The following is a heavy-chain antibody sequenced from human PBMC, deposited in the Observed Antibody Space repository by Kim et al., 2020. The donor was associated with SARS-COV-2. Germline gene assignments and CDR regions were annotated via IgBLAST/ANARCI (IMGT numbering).Heavy chain of an antibody. CDR1: GFTFSSYG. Sequence: GGSLRLSCAASGFTFSSYGMHWVRQAPGKGLEWVAVIWYDGSNKYYADSVKGRFTISRDNSKNTLYLQMNSLRAEDTAVYYCAREGLNHYGMDVWGQGTTVTVSS. CDR3: AREGLNHYGMDV. V-gene: IGHV3-33*01. J-gene: IGHJ6*02. CDR2: IWYDGSNK.